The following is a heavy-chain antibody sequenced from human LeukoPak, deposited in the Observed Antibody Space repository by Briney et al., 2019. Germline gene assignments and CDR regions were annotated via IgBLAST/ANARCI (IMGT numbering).Heavy chain of an antibody. CDR3: ARDPILYGGFDI. Sequence: PSETLSLTCTVSGGSISSYYWSWIRQPPGKGLEWIRYIYYSGSTNYNPSLKSRVTISVDTSKNQFSLKLSSVTAADTAVYYCARDPILYGGFDIWGQGTLVTVSS. V-gene: IGHV4-59*08. D-gene: IGHD2-21*01. CDR2: IYYSGST. CDR1: GGSISSYY. J-gene: IGHJ3*02.